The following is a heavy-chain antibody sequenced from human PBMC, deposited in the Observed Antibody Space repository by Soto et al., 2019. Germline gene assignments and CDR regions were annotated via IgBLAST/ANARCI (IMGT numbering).Heavy chain of an antibody. CDR1: GFTFSSYG. CDR2: IWYDGSNK. D-gene: IGHD2-2*01. CDR3: AREDIVVVPAAISAFDI. V-gene: IGHV3-33*01. Sequence: GGAPRLSCAAAGFTFSSYGIPWGRPAPGKGLEWVVVIWYDGSNKYYADSVKGRFTISRDNSKNTLYLQMNSLRAEDTAVYYCAREDIVVVPAAISAFDIWGQGTMVTVSS. J-gene: IGHJ3*02.